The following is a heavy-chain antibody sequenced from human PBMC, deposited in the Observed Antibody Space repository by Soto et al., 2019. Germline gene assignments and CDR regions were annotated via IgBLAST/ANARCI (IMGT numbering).Heavy chain of an antibody. CDR3: STRAYDTNGYYRFDH. Sequence: SETLSLTCAVYGGSFSGHSWTWIRQSPGKGLEWIGDINHSGRVNYSPSLKSRVTISLDTSKNQFSLTLSAVTAADTAMYYCSTRAYDTNGYYRFDHWGQGTLVTVSS. CDR2: INHSGRV. D-gene: IGHD3-22*01. V-gene: IGHV4-34*01. CDR1: GGSFSGHS. J-gene: IGHJ5*01.